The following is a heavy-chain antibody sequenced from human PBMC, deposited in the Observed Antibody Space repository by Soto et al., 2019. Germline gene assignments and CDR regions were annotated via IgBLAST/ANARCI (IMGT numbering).Heavy chain of an antibody. J-gene: IGHJ4*01. Sequence: QVQLQQWGAGLLKPSETLSLTCAVYGGSFSGYYWSWIRQPPGKGLEWIGEINHSGSTNYNPSLKSRVTISVDTSKNQFSLKLSSVTAADTAVYYCARDREMATIMDYWGHGTLVTVSS. CDR2: INHSGST. CDR3: ARDREMATIMDY. CDR1: GGSFSGYY. D-gene: IGHD5-12*01. V-gene: IGHV4-34*01.